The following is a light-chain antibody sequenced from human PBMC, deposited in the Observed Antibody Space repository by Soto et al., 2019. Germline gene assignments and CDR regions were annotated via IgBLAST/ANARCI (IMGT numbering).Light chain of an antibody. CDR1: SSNIGNNF. CDR2: DNN. J-gene: IGLJ1*01. CDR3: GTWDSSLSAYV. V-gene: IGLV1-51*01. Sequence: QSVLTQPPSVSAAPGQTVTISCSGSSSNIGNNFVSWYQHLPGTAPKLLIYDNNERPSGIPDRFSGSKSGTSATLGITGLQTGDEADYYCGTWDSSLSAYVFGTGTKVTVL.